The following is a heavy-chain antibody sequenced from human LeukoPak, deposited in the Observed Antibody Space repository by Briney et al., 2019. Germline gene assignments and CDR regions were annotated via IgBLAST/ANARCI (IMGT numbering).Heavy chain of an antibody. CDR3: ARSANPTRITMVRGVTPGDYVPDY. Sequence: GRSLRLSCAASGFTFSSYAMHWVRQAPGKGLEWVAVISYDGSNKYYADSAKGRFTISRDNSKNTLYLQMNSLRAEDTAVYYCARSANPTRITMVRGVTPGDYVPDYWGQGTLVTVSS. D-gene: IGHD3-10*01. CDR2: ISYDGSNK. V-gene: IGHV3-30*04. J-gene: IGHJ4*02. CDR1: GFTFSSYA.